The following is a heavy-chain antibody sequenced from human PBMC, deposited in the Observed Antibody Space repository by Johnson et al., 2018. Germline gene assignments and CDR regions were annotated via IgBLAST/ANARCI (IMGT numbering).Heavy chain of an antibody. CDR2: ISYEGSNT. D-gene: IGHD2-15*01. V-gene: IGHV3-30*03. CDR1: GFTFSSYG. CDR3: AMLEGVFSEAFAI. Sequence: QVQLVQSGGGVVQXGRSLRLXCAASGFTFSSYGVYWVRQAPGKGLEWVAVISYEGSNTYYADSVKGRFTISRDNSKNTLYLQMNSLRAEDTAVYYCAMLEGVFSEAFAIWGQGTMVTVSS. J-gene: IGHJ3*02.